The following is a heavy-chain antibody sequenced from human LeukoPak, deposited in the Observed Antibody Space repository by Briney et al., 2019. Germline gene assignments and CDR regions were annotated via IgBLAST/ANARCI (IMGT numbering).Heavy chain of an antibody. Sequence: GGSLRLSCAASGLTFSSYSMNWVRQAPGKGLEWVSSISSSSSYIYYADSVKGRFTISRDNAKNSLYLQMNSLRAEDTAVYYCARVNGYIDSPDYWGQGTLVTVSS. CDR1: GLTFSSYS. D-gene: IGHD5-24*01. V-gene: IGHV3-21*01. CDR2: ISSSSSYI. CDR3: ARVNGYIDSPDY. J-gene: IGHJ4*02.